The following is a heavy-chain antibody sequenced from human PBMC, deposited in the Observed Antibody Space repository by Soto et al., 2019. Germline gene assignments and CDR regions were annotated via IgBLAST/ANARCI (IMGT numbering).Heavy chain of an antibody. CDR2: ISGSGGST. J-gene: IGHJ4*02. CDR1: GFTFSSYA. CDR3: AKDRDSSGWFSYFDY. D-gene: IGHD6-19*01. V-gene: IGHV3-23*01. Sequence: GGSLRLSCAASGFTFSSYAMSWVRQAPGKGLEWVSAISGSGGSTYYADSVKGRFTISRDNSKNTLYLQMNSLRAEDTAVYYCAKDRDSSGWFSYFDYWGQGTLVTVSS.